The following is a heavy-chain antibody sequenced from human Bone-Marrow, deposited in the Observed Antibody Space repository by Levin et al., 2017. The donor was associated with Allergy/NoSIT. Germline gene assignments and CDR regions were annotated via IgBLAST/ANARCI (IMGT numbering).Heavy chain of an antibody. J-gene: IGHJ6*02. CDR2: FSLSGNT. CDR1: TGSIIGYF. CDR3: ARGPPPREQNALPPSPYGMDV. D-gene: IGHD1/OR15-1a*01. V-gene: IGHV4-59*01. Sequence: SSETLSLTCTVSTGSIIGYFWSWIRQSPGKGLEWLGCFSLSGNTNYNPSLKSRLTISVDTSRNRFFLNLNSVTAADTAVYYCARGPPPREQNALPPSPYGMDVWGQGATVTVSS.